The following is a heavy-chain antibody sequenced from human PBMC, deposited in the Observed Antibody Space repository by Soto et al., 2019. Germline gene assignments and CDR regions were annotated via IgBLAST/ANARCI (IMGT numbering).Heavy chain of an antibody. V-gene: IGHV4-39*01. Sequence: SETLSLTCTVSGGSISSSSYYWGWIRQPPGKGLEWIGSIYYSGSTYYNPSLKSRVAISVDTSKNQFSLKLSSVTAADTAVYYCARLRGEYSSSRYNAFDIWGQGTMVTVSS. CDR2: IYYSGST. D-gene: IGHD6-13*01. CDR3: ARLRGEYSSSRYNAFDI. CDR1: GGSISSSSYY. J-gene: IGHJ3*02.